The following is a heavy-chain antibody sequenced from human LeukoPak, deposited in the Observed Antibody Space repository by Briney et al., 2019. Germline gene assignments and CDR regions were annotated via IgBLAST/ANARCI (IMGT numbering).Heavy chain of an antibody. CDR2: IYYSGST. D-gene: IGHD6-13*01. V-gene: IGHV4-59*01. Sequence: SETLSLTCTVSGGSISSYYWSWIRQPPGKGLEWIGYIYYSGSTNYNPSLKSRVTISVDTSKNQFSLKLSSVTAADTAVYYWARGIHTDTGYSSSCFDYWGQGTLVTVSS. CDR1: GGSISSYY. J-gene: IGHJ4*02. CDR3: ARGIHTDTGYSSSCFDY.